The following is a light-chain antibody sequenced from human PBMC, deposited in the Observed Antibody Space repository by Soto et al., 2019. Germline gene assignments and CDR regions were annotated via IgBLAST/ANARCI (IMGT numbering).Light chain of an antibody. CDR3: QQRSNWPWT. J-gene: IGKJ1*01. V-gene: IGKV3-11*01. Sequence: EIVLTQSPSTPSLSPGERATLSCRASRSVSSYLAWYQQKPGQAPRLLIYDASNRATGIPARFSGSGSGTDFTLTISSLEPEDFAVYYCQQRSNWPWTFGQGTKVDIK. CDR2: DAS. CDR1: RSVSSY.